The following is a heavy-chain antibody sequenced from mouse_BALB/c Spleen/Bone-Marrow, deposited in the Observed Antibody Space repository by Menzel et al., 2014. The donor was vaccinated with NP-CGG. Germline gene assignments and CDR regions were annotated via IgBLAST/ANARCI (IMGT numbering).Heavy chain of an antibody. J-gene: IGHJ1*01. Sequence: EVKVVESGAELVKPGASVKLSCTASGFNIKDTYMHWVKQRPEQGLEWIGRIDPANGNTKYDPKFQGKATITADTSSNTAYLQLSSLTAEDTAVYYCANYDYGWYFDVWGAGTTVTVSS. CDR3: ANYDYGWYFDV. CDR2: IDPANGNT. CDR1: GFNIKDTY. V-gene: IGHV14-3*02. D-gene: IGHD2-4*01.